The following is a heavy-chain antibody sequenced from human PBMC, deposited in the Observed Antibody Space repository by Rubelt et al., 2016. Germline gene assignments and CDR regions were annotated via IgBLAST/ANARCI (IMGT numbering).Heavy chain of an antibody. D-gene: IGHD5-12*01. Sequence: STYYADSVKGRFTISRDNAKNSLYLQMNSLRAEDTAVYYCARELCGGYDCPPEGPYYFDYWGQGTLVTVSS. V-gene: IGHV3-48*04. CDR3: ARELCGGYDCPPEGPYYFDY. J-gene: IGHJ4*02. CDR2: ST.